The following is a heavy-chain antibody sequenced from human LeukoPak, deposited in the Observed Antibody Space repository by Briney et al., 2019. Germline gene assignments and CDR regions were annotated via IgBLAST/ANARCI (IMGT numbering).Heavy chain of an antibody. CDR3: AKEAYYDFWSGYPYGMDV. J-gene: IGHJ6*02. CDR2: ISGSGGST. Sequence: GGPLRLSCAASGFTFSSYAMSWVRQAPGKGLEWVSAISGSGGSTYYADSVKGRFTISRDNSKNTLYLQMNSLRAEDTAVYYCAKEAYYDFWSGYPYGMDVWGQGTTVTVSS. V-gene: IGHV3-23*01. CDR1: GFTFSSYA. D-gene: IGHD3-3*01.